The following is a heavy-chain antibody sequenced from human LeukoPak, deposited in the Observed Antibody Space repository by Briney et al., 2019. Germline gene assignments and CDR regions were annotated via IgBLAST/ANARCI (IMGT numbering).Heavy chain of an antibody. V-gene: IGHV1-18*01. CDR1: GYTFTNYG. D-gene: IGHD1-26*01. J-gene: IGHJ4*02. CDR2: ISTYNDNT. CDR3: ARDRGGGRGFDY. Sequence: GASVKVSCKASGYTFTNYGISWVRQAPGQGLEWRGWISTYNDNTNYAQKLQGRVTMTTDTSTSTAYMELSSLTSDDTAVYYCARDRGGGRGFDYWGEGTLVTVSS.